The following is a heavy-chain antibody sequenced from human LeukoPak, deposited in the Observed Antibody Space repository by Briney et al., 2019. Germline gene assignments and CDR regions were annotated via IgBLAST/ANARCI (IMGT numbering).Heavy chain of an antibody. D-gene: IGHD3-22*01. V-gene: IGHV1-69*13. Sequence: ASVKVPCKASGGTFSSYSITWVRQAPGQGLEWVGGIIPIFGAANYAQQFQDGVTITADESTSTAYMELSSLRSEDTAVYYCARAPFYLHSSAWDWGQGTLVTVSS. J-gene: IGHJ4*02. CDR2: IIPIFGAA. CDR3: ARAPFYLHSSAWD. CDR1: GGTFSSYS.